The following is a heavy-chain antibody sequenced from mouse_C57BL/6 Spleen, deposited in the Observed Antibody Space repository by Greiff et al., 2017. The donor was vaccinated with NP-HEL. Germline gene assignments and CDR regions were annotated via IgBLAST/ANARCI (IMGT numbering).Heavy chain of an antibody. CDR1: GFTFSSYA. V-gene: IGHV5-4*01. J-gene: IGHJ1*03. CDR3: ARDPGWYFDV. CDR2: ISDGGSYT. Sequence: EVQLQESGGGLVKPGGSLKLSCAASGFTFSSYAMSWVRQTPEKRLEWVATISDGGSYTYYPDNVKGRYTISRDNAKNNLYLQMSDLESEDTAMYYCARDPGWYFDVWGTGTTVTVSS.